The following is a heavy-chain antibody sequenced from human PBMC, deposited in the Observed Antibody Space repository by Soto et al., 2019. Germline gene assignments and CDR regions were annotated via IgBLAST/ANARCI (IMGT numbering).Heavy chain of an antibody. D-gene: IGHD3-10*01. CDR1: GFTFSSYS. Sequence: GGSLRLSCAASGFTFSSYSMNWVRQAPGKGLEWVLFFFIIYSYTIYADSLKGRFTISRDNAKNSLYLLLNSLRAEDAAVYYCARAGLWFGSYYFDYWGLGTLVTVSS. CDR2: FFIIYSYT. V-gene: IGHV3-21*04. CDR3: ARAGLWFGSYYFDY. J-gene: IGHJ4*02.